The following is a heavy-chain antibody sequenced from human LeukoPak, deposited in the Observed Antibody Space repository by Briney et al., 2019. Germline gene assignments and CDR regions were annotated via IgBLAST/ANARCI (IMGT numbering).Heavy chain of an antibody. CDR2: IYTSGST. Sequence: SETLSLTCTVSGGSISSYYWSWIRQPAGKGLEWIGRIYTSGSTNYNPSLKSRVTMSVDTSKNQFSLKLSSVTAADTAVYYCARVGWGQRPYYFDYWGQGTLVTVSS. D-gene: IGHD7-27*01. CDR3: ARVGWGQRPYYFDY. J-gene: IGHJ4*02. V-gene: IGHV4-4*07. CDR1: GGSISSYY.